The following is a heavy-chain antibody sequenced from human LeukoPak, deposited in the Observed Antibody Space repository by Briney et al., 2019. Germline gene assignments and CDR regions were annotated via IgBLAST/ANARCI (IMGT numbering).Heavy chain of an antibody. Sequence: SETLSLTCDVSGSSIRDGYYWGWIRQPPGKGLEWIGAMYYTGNIFYNPSLESRVTISVDTSKNRFSLKLISVTAADTAVYYCARHRRIAVYYYYMDVWGKGTTVTVSS. CDR1: GSSIRDGYY. V-gene: IGHV4-38-2*01. CDR3: ARHRRIAVYYYYMDV. CDR2: MYYTGNI. J-gene: IGHJ6*03. D-gene: IGHD6-19*01.